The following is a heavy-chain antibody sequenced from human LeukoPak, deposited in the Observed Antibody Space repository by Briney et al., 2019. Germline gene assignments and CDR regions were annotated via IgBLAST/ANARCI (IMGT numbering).Heavy chain of an antibody. J-gene: IGHJ5*02. CDR1: GFTFSSYE. CDR3: AGQSRLGYCSGGSCYSQPFDP. D-gene: IGHD2-15*01. V-gene: IGHV3-48*03. CDR2: ISSSGFNI. Sequence: PGGSLRLSCAVSGFTFSSYEMNWVRQAPGKGLEWVSYISSSGFNIYYADSVKGRFTTSRDNAKNSLYLQMNSLRAEDTAVYYCAGQSRLGYCSGGSCYSQPFDPWGQGTLVTVSS.